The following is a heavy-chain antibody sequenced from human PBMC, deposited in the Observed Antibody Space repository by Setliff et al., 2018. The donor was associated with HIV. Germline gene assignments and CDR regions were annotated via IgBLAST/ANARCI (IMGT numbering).Heavy chain of an antibody. CDR3: ARETYYYDSIGYWRSDAFDV. V-gene: IGHV4-59*12. Sequence: PSETLSLTCTVSGGYMSGYYWSWIRQPPGKGLEWIGYIYYSGSTNYNPSLKSRVTISVDTSKNQFSLKLSSVTAADTAVYYCARETYYYDSIGYWRSDAFDVWGQGTMVTVSS. J-gene: IGHJ3*01. CDR1: GGYMSGYY. D-gene: IGHD3-22*01. CDR2: IYYSGST.